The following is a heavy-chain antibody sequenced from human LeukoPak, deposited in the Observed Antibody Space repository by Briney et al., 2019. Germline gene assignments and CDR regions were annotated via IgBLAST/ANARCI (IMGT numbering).Heavy chain of an antibody. CDR3: AKSPYSSSLQGY. D-gene: IGHD6-6*01. Sequence: GGSLRLPCAASGFTFSSYAMSWVRQAPGKGLEWVSAISGGSGSTYYADSVKGRFTISRDNSKNTLYLQMDSLRAEDTAIYYCAKSPYSSSLQGYWGQGTLVSVSS. CDR1: GFTFSSYA. V-gene: IGHV3-23*01. CDR2: ISGGSGST. J-gene: IGHJ4*02.